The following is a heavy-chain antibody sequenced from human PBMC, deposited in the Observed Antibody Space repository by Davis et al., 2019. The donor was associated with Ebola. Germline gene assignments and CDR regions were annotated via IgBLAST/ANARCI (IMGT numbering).Heavy chain of an antibody. D-gene: IGHD3-3*01. CDR2: IYYSGST. CDR1: GVPISSYY. CDR3: ARVSTIFGVVYFDY. J-gene: IGHJ4*02. V-gene: IGHV4-59*01. Sequence: PGGSLRLSCTVSGVPISSYYWSWLRQSPGKGLEWIGYIYYSGSTKYNPSLKSRVNISVDTSKNQFSLKVSSVTAADTAVYYCARVSTIFGVVYFDYWGQGTLVTVSS.